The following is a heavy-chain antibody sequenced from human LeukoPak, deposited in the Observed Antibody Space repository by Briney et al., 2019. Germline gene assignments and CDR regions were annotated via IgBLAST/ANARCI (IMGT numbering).Heavy chain of an antibody. V-gene: IGHV3-30*18. CDR2: ISYDGSNK. Sequence: GGSPRLSCAASGFTFNSYGIHWVRQAPGKGLEWVAVISYDGSNKYYADSVKGRFTISRDNSKNTLYLQMNSLRAEDTAVYYCAKDGYSYGYFFLFDYWGQGTLVTVSS. J-gene: IGHJ4*02. CDR3: AKDGYSYGYFFLFDY. CDR1: GFTFNSYG. D-gene: IGHD5-18*01.